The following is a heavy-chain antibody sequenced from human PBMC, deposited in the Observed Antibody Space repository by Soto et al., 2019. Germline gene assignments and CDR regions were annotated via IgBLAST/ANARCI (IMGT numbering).Heavy chain of an antibody. V-gene: IGHV4-61*01. Sequence: QVQLQESGPGRVKPSETLSLTCSVSGGSVRTGSYHWSWIRQPPGKGLEWIGFIPNNGSPDYNPSLXXRVVVSIDRSKNQFSLKVNSVTAADTAVYFCARIGWGGDSWGQGTLVTVSS. J-gene: IGHJ4*02. CDR3: ARIGWGGDS. D-gene: IGHD7-27*01. CDR1: GGSVRTGSYH. CDR2: IPNNGSP.